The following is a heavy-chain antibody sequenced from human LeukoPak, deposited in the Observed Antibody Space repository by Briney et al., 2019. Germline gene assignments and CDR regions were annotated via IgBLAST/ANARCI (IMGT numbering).Heavy chain of an antibody. Sequence: PSETLSLTCTVSGGSISSYYWSWIRQPPGKGLEWIGYIYYSGSTNYNPSLKSRVTISVDTSKNQFSLKLSSVTAADTAVYYCARDAGSRYYDFWSGYYPYGMDVWGQGTTVTVSS. J-gene: IGHJ6*02. V-gene: IGHV4-59*01. CDR1: GGSISSYY. CDR2: IYYSGST. D-gene: IGHD3-3*01. CDR3: ARDAGSRYYDFWSGYYPYGMDV.